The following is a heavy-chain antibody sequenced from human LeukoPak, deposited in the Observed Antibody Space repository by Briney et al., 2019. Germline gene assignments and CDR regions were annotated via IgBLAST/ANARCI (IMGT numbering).Heavy chain of an antibody. CDR1: GFTFSSYE. V-gene: IGHV3-48*03. Sequence: GGSLRLSCATSGFTFSSYEMNWVRQAPGKGLEWVSYISSSGSTIYYADSVKGRFTISRDNAKNSLYLQMNSLRAGDTAVYYCARDEVVATMGLDYWGQGTLVTVSS. J-gene: IGHJ4*02. CDR3: ARDEVVATMGLDY. CDR2: ISSSGSTI. D-gene: IGHD5-12*01.